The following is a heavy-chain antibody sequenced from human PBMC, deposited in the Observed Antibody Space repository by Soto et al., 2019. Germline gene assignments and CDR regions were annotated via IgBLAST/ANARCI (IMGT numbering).Heavy chain of an antibody. CDR3: ARLDYGDTNWFDP. J-gene: IGHJ5*02. Sequence: SETLYLTCTVSGGSISSSSYYWGWIRQPPGKGLEWIGSIYYSGSTYYNPSLKSRVTISVDTSKNQFSLKLSSVTAADTAVYYCARLDYGDTNWFDPWGQGTLVTVSS. V-gene: IGHV4-39*01. CDR2: IYYSGST. CDR1: GGSISSSSYY. D-gene: IGHD4-17*01.